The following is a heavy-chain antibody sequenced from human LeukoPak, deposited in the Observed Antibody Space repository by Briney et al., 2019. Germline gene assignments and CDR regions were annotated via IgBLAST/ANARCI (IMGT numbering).Heavy chain of an antibody. J-gene: IGHJ4*02. CDR1: GGSFSGYY. V-gene: IGHV4-34*01. Sequence: PSETLSLTCAVYGGSFSGYYWSWIRQPPGKGLEWIGEINHSGSTNYNPSLKSRVTISVDTSKNQFSLKLSSVTAADTAVYYCARAYSSSTYYFDYWGQGTLVPVSS. CDR3: ARAYSSSTYYFDY. CDR2: INHSGST. D-gene: IGHD6-6*01.